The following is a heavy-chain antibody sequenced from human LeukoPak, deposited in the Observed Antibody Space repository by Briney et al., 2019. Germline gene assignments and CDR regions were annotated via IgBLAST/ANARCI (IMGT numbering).Heavy chain of an antibody. CDR3: ARAGGRLGTDS. V-gene: IGHV4-31*03. CDR1: GDSITSGDYY. CDR2: IYYSGRT. Sequence: PSETLSLTCTVSGDSITSGDYYWSWLRQHPAKGLEWIGYIYYSGRTYYNASLKSRITISLDASKGQFSLNLTSVTAADTAMYYCARAGGRLGTDSWGQGTLVTVSS. D-gene: IGHD7-27*01. J-gene: IGHJ4*02.